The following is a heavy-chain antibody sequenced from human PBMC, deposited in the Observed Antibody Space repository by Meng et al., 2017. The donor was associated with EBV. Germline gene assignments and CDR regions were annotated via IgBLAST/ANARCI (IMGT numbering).Heavy chain of an antibody. D-gene: IGHD3-10*01. Sequence: GQVVQSAVGGKRPGSSWKVSCKTSGGPFRNYAISWVRQAPGQGLEWLGGFLPTLGAPNYAQKFHGRVSITADESTSTHYMDLSSLRSEDTAVYYCASESGRGYTPDYWGQGTLVTVSS. CDR3: ASESGRGYTPDY. J-gene: IGHJ4*02. CDR2: FLPTLGAP. CDR1: GGPFRNYA. V-gene: IGHV1-69*01.